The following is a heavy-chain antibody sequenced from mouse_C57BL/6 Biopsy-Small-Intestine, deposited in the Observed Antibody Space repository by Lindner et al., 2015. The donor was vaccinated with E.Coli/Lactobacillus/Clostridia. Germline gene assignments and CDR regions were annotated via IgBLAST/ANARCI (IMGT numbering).Heavy chain of an antibody. CDR1: GYIFTTYG. V-gene: IGHV1-81*01. CDR2: FRPYSETT. J-gene: IGHJ4*01. Sequence: SVKVSCKASGYIFTTYGFSWVRQAPGHGLEWMGWFRPYSETTVYAQKFQGRVTMTTDKSTDTAYMELRGLRSDDTAMYYCARTYDDWPHDHWGQGTLVTVSS. D-gene: IGHD2-13*01. CDR3: ARTYDDWPHDH.